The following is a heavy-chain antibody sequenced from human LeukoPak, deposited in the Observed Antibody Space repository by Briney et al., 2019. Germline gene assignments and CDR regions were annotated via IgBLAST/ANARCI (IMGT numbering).Heavy chain of an antibody. Sequence: ASVKVSCKASGGTFSSYAISWVRQAPGQGLEWMGRIDPNSGGTNYAQKFQGRVTMTRDTSISTAYMELSRLRSDDTAVYYCARDKRYCSGGSCPNNWFDPWGQGTLVTVSS. D-gene: IGHD2-15*01. CDR2: IDPNSGGT. J-gene: IGHJ5*02. CDR1: GGTFSSYA. V-gene: IGHV1-2*06. CDR3: ARDKRYCSGGSCPNNWFDP.